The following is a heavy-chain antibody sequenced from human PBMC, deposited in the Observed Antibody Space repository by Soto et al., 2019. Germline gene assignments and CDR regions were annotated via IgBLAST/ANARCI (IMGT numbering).Heavy chain of an antibody. CDR3: TRGLASGDY. CDR1: GYIFTNFY. Sequence: QVQLVQPGAEVKKPGASVKFSCKASGYIFTNFYIHWVRQAPGQGLEWIGIINPNGGSTNYAQNFQGIVTMTRDTSTSTVYMYLSSLRSEDTAVYYCTRGLASGDYWGQGTLITVSS. V-gene: IGHV1-46*03. CDR2: INPNGGST. D-gene: IGHD6-6*01. J-gene: IGHJ4*02.